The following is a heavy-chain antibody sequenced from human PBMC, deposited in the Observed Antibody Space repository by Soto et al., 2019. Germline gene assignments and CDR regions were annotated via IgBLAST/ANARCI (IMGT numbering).Heavy chain of an antibody. V-gene: IGHV3-23*01. Sequence: PGGSLRLSCAASGFTFSSYAMNWVRQAPGKGLEWVSVVSGSGGSTYYADSVQGRFTISRDNSKNTLYLQMNSLRAEDTAIYYCGRRVPGAYFEYCGQGSLVPVSS. J-gene: IGHJ4*02. CDR3: GRRVPGAYFEY. D-gene: IGHD2-2*01. CDR1: GFTFSSYA. CDR2: VSGSGGST.